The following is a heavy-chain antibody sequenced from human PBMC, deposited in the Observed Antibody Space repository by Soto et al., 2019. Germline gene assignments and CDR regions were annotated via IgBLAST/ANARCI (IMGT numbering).Heavy chain of an antibody. CDR2: IDPRDSYT. CDR1: GYSFTSYW. Sequence: PGESLKISCKGSGYSFTSYWISWVRQMPGKGLEWMGRIDPRDSYTNYSPSFQGHVTISADKSISTAYLQWSSLKASDTAMYYCARHGDSSSWYRWFDPWGQGTLVTVSS. V-gene: IGHV5-10-1*01. D-gene: IGHD6-13*01. J-gene: IGHJ5*02. CDR3: ARHGDSSSWYRWFDP.